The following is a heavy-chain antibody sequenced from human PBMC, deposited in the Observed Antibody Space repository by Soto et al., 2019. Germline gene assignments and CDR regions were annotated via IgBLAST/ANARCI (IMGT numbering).Heavy chain of an antibody. V-gene: IGHV1-18*04. CDR2: ISAYNGNT. D-gene: IGHD5-12*01. J-gene: IGHJ4*02. Sequence: GASVKVSCKASGYTFASYGFTWVRQAPGQGLEWMGWISAYNGNTNYAQKLQGRVTMTTDTSTSTAYIELRSLRSDDTAVYYCARADGYNSYWGQGTLVTVSS. CDR3: ARADGYNSY. CDR1: GYTFASYG.